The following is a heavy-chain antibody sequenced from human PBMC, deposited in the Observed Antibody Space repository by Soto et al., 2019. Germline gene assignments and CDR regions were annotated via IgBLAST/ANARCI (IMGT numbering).Heavy chain of an antibody. CDR1: GFSFSSYG. Sequence: GGSLRLSCAASGFSFSSYGMHWVRQAPGKGLEWVAVIWYDGSNKYYADSVKGRFTISRDNSKNTLFLQMNSLRAEDTAVYYCASASSYCSTTSCYLDYWGQGTLVTVSS. CDR3: ASASSYCSTTSCYLDY. D-gene: IGHD2-2*01. V-gene: IGHV3-33*01. CDR2: IWYDGSNK. J-gene: IGHJ4*02.